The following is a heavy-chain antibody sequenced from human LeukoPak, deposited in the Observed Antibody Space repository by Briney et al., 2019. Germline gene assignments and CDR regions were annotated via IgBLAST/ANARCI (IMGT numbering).Heavy chain of an antibody. V-gene: IGHV1-18*01. J-gene: IGHJ4*02. Sequence: ASVKVSCKASNYTFTSYGLSWVRQAPGQGLQWMGWISAYNGNAKYAQKFQDRVTLTTDTSTSTSSMELRSLRSDDTAIYYCARLLWVGDEYFSDYWGQGTLVTVSS. CDR2: ISAYNGNA. CDR3: ARLLWVGDEYFSDY. CDR1: NYTFTSYG. D-gene: IGHD2-15*01.